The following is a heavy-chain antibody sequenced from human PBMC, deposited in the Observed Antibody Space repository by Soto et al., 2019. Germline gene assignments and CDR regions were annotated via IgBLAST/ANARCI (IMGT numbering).Heavy chain of an antibody. CDR1: GFTFSTYW. V-gene: IGHV3-7*01. CDR2: MDQDGSET. D-gene: IGHD3-16*01. J-gene: IGHJ4*02. Sequence: VQLVESGGGLVQPGGSLRLSCAASGFTFSTYWMTWVRQPPGKGLEWVANMDQDGSETYYVDSVRGRFTVSRDNAKKSLYLQMNSLRVEDTAVYYCVCGGNFFIYWGQGTLVTVSP. CDR3: VCGGNFFIY.